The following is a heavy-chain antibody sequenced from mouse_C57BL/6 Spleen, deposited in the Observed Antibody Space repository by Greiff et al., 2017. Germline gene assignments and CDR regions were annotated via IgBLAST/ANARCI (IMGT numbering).Heavy chain of an antibody. CDR1: GYSFTDYN. J-gene: IGHJ4*01. D-gene: IGHD2-4*01. CDR2: INPNYGTT. Sequence: VQLQQSGPELVKPGASVKISCKASGYSFTDYNMNWVKQSNGKSLEWIGVINPNYGTTSYNQKFKGKATLTVDQSSSTAYMQLNSLKSEDSAVYYCARPLYYDYDVYAMDYWGQGTSVTVSS. CDR3: ARPLYYDYDVYAMDY. V-gene: IGHV1-39*01.